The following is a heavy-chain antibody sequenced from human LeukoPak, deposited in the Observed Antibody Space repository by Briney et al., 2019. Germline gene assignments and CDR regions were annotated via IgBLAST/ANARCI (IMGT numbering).Heavy chain of an antibody. CDR1: GYRFTNYW. Sequence: GESLKISCQGSGYRFTNYWIAWVRQMPGKGLEWMGIIYPGDSDTRYSPSFQGQVTISADKSISTAYLQWSSLKASDTAMYYCARHLLAPGAMNYNYCYYMDVWGKGTTVTVSS. V-gene: IGHV5-51*01. CDR2: IYPGDSDT. D-gene: IGHD2-2*01. J-gene: IGHJ6*03. CDR3: ARHLLAPGAMNYNYCYYMDV.